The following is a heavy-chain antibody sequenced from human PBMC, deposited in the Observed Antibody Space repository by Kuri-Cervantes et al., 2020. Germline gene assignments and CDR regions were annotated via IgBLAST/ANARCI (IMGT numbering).Heavy chain of an antibody. J-gene: IGHJ4*02. CDR2: ISAYNGNT. D-gene: IGHD2-2*01. V-gene: IGHV1-18*01. CDR3: ARVTHREVVPAEDY. CDR1: GYTFTSYD. Sequence: ASVKVSCKASGYTFTSYDTNWVRQATGQGLEWMGWISAYNGNTNYAQKLQGRVTMTTDTSTSTAYMELRSLRSDDTAVYYCARVTHREVVPAEDYWGQGTLVTVSS.